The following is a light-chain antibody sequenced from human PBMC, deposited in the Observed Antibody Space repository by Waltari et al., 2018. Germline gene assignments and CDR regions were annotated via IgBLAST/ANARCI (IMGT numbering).Light chain of an antibody. CDR2: GAS. CDR3: QQYNNWWT. V-gene: IGKV3-15*01. J-gene: IGKJ1*01. Sequence: EIVMTQSPATLSVSPGERATLSCRASQSVSSNLAWYQQRPGQAPRLLISGASTRATGIPFRFSGGGSGTEVTLTISSLQSEDFAVYYCQQYNNWWTFGQGTKVEIK. CDR1: QSVSSN.